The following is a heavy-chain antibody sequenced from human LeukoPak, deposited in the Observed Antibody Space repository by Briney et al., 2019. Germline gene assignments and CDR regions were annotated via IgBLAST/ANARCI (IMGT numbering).Heavy chain of an antibody. V-gene: IGHV3-23*01. J-gene: IGHJ4*02. CDR1: GFTFSSYA. D-gene: IGHD6-19*01. Sequence: GGSLRLSCAASGFTFSSYAMSWVRQAPGKGLEWVSAISASGGSTYYADSVKGRFTISRDNSKNTLYLQMNSLRAEDTAVYYCAKVGSSGWYVPMFDYWGQGTLVTVSS. CDR2: ISASGGST. CDR3: AKVGSSGWYVPMFDY.